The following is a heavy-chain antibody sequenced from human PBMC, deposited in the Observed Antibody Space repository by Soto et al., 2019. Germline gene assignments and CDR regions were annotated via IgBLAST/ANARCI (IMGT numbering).Heavy chain of an antibody. Sequence: EVQLVESGGGLVQPGGSLRLSCAASGFTVSSNHMSWVRQAPGKGLEWVSLIYSGGSTYYADSVKGRFTFSRDNSQNTLHLQMNSLRAEDTAVYYCAGPGEQHRYWGQGTLVTVSS. V-gene: IGHV3-66*01. D-gene: IGHD3-16*01. CDR1: GFTVSSNH. CDR2: IYSGGST. CDR3: AGPGEQHRY. J-gene: IGHJ4*02.